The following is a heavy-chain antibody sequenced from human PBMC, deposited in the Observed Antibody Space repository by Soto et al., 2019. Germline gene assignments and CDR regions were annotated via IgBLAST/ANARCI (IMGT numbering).Heavy chain of an antibody. CDR1: GFTVSNNF. V-gene: IGHV3-53*02. Sequence: VQLVESGGGLIQAGGSLSLSCAVSGFTVSNNFMMWVRQAPGKGLEWVSLIYSGGSISYADSVKGRFTISRDGSMNMLYLQMNSLTAEDTAVYYCARDGNGQRGSPHWGQGTLVTVSS. CDR2: IYSGGSI. J-gene: IGHJ4*02. CDR3: ARDGNGQRGSPH. D-gene: IGHD3-16*01.